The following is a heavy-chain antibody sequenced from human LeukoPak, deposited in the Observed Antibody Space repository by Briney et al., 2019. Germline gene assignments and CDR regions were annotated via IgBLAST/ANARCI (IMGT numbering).Heavy chain of an antibody. CDR3: AADRDYYGSGGDAFDL. CDR2: IVVGSGNT. V-gene: IGHV1-58*02. D-gene: IGHD3-10*01. J-gene: IGHJ3*01. CDR1: GFTFTSSA. Sequence: SVKVPCKASGFTFTSSAMQWVRQARGQRLEWIGWIVVGSGNTNYPQKFQERVTITRDMSTTTAYMELSSLRSEDTAMYYCAADRDYYGSGGDAFDLWGQGTMVTVSS.